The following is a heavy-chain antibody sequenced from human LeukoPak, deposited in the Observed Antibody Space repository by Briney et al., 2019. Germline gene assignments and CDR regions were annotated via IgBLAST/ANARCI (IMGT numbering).Heavy chain of an antibody. D-gene: IGHD3-9*01. Sequence: PGGSLRLSCAASGFTFNAFNMNWVRQAPGKGLEWVSSITSGGDYIYYADSVKGRFTTSRDNAKNSLSLQLNSLRVEDTAVYYCARGHYDVLAASYKWTPDYWGQGTLVTVSS. CDR3: ARGHYDVLAASYKWTPDY. J-gene: IGHJ4*02. CDR1: GFTFNAFN. CDR2: ITSGGDYI. V-gene: IGHV3-21*01.